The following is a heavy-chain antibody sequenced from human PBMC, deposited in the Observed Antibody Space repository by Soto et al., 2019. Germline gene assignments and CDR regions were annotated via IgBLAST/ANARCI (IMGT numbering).Heavy chain of an antibody. Sequence: SETLSLTCTVSGGSISSSSYYWGWIRQPPGKGLEWIGNIYYSGSTNYNPSLKSRVTISVDTSKNQFSLKLSSVTAADTAVYYCARDSDLNYYGMDVWGQGTTVTLSS. D-gene: IGHD2-21*01. CDR3: ARDSDLNYYGMDV. J-gene: IGHJ6*02. V-gene: IGHV4-61*01. CDR1: GGSISSSSYY. CDR2: IYYSGST.